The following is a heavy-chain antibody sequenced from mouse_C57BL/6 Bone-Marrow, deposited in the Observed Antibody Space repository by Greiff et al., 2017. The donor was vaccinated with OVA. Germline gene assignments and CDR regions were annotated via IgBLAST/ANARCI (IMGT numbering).Heavy chain of an antibody. CDR1: GFTFSDSA. D-gene: IGHD3-3*01. CDR2: ISNLAYSI. J-gene: IGHJ1*03. V-gene: IGHV5-15*01. Sequence: EVHLVESGGGLVQPGGSLKLSCAASGFTFSDSAMAWVRQAPRKGPEWVAFISNLAYSIYYADTVKGRFTISRGNAKNTLYLDMSGQRSEDTAMYYCARLGGLWYFDVWGTGTTVTVSS. CDR3: ARLGGLWYFDV.